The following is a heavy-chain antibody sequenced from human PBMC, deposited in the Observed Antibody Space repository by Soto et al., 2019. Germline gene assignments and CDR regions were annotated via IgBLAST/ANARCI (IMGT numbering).Heavy chain of an antibody. Sequence: ASVKVSCKASGYTFTSYAMHWVRQAPGQRLEWMGWINAGNDNTKYSQKFQGRVTITRDTSACTAYMELSSLRSEDTAVYYCAGYPRRDYYYYYGMDVWGQGTTVTVSS. CDR1: GYTFTSYA. CDR2: INAGNDNT. J-gene: IGHJ6*02. V-gene: IGHV1-3*01. CDR3: AGYPRRDYYYYYGMDV.